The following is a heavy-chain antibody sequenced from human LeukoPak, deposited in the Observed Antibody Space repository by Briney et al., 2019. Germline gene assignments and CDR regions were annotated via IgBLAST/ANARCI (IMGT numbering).Heavy chain of an antibody. J-gene: IGHJ4*02. CDR1: GFTFSSYW. Sequence: QSGGSLRLSCTASGFTFSSYWMSWVRQAPGKGLEWVAHIKQDGSEKYYVDSVKGRFTISRDNAKKSLYVQMNSLRAEDTAEYYCAGRSQRYVTDDYWGQGTLVTVSS. CDR3: AGRSQRYVTDDY. D-gene: IGHD5-12*01. CDR2: IKQDGSEK. V-gene: IGHV3-7*01.